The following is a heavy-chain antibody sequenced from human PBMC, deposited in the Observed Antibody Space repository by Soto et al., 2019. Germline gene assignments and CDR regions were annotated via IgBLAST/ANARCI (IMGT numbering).Heavy chain of an antibody. Sequence: EVQLSQSGGGLVQPGGSLRLSCVASGFTFSSYAMTWVRQAPGKGLEWVSAISGGGTNTYYADSVKGRFTMSRDNSKNTLFLQMNSLRAEDTAVYYCAKNVEPTPFYDYWGQVTLVTVSS. CDR1: GFTFSSYA. D-gene: IGHD1-1*01. CDR3: AKNVEPTPFYDY. V-gene: IGHV3-23*01. J-gene: IGHJ4*02. CDR2: ISGGGTNT.